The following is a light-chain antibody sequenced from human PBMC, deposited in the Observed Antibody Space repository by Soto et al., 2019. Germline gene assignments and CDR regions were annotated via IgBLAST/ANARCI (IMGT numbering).Light chain of an antibody. V-gene: IGKV3-20*01. Sequence: EIVLTQSPGTLSLSPGGRATLSCRASRSVSSSFLAWYQQKPGQAPRLLIYGASSRATGIPDRFSGSGSGTGFTLTISRLEPEDFAVYYCQQYGSSPLTFGGGTKVDIK. CDR1: RSVSSSF. CDR2: GAS. J-gene: IGKJ4*01. CDR3: QQYGSSPLT.